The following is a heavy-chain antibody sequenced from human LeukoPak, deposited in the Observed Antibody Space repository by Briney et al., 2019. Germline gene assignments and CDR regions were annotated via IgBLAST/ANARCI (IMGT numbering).Heavy chain of an antibody. J-gene: IGHJ6*02. CDR3: AKSYYYYAMDV. CDR2: INHSGST. CDR1: GGSFSDYF. V-gene: IGHV4-34*01. Sequence: SETLSLTCAVYGGSFSDYFWSCIRQPPGKGLEWIGEINHSGSTSYNPSLKSRVTISVDTSKKQFSLKLTSVTAADTAVYYCAKSYYYYAMDVWGQGTSVTASS.